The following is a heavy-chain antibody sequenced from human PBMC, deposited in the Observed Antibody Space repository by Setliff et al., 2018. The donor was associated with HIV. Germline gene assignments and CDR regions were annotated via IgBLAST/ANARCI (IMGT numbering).Heavy chain of an antibody. CDR3: ARDVMEYFGNYFDY. V-gene: IGHV4-61*02. CDR2: IYTTGST. J-gene: IGHJ4*02. Sequence: PSETLSLTCTVSGGSITSGSDYWSWIRQPAGKGLEWIGRIYTTGSTNYNPSLKSRVTISVDTSENQFSLKLSSVTAADAALYYCARDVMEYFGNYFDYWGQGALVTVSS. D-gene: IGHD3-3*01. CDR1: GGSITSGSDY.